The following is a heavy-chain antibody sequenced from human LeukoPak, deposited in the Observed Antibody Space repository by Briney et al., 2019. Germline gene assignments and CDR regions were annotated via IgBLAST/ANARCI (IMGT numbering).Heavy chain of an antibody. V-gene: IGHV3-48*02. CDR1: RFTFSSHG. J-gene: IGHJ6*02. D-gene: IGHD2-15*01. Sequence: PGGSLRLSCEASRFTFSSHGMNWVRQAPGKGLEWVSYISSRSSTIYYADSAKGRFTISRDNAKNSLFLQMNSLRDEDTAVYYCARDLGGSYYYGMDVWGQGTTVTVSS. CDR3: ARDLGGSYYYGMDV. CDR2: ISSRSSTI.